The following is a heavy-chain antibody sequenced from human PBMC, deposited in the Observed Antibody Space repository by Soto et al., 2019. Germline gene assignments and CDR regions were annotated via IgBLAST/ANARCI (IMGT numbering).Heavy chain of an antibody. V-gene: IGHV3-74*01. D-gene: IGHD6-19*01. CDR2: INTDDSNS. J-gene: IGHJ3*01. CDR1: GFTLNKYW. Sequence: EGTMRLSGAASGFTLNKYWMHWVRQVPGKGLEWVSHINTDDSNSHYADSVKCRFTISRDNSSNTLDLHMTSLRVEDTAVYYCTRVPESLQGWSVFDVWGQRTRVSVTS. CDR3: TRVPESLQGWSVFDV.